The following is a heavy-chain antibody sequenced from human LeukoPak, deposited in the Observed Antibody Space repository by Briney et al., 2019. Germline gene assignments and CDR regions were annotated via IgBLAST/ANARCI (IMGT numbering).Heavy chain of an antibody. CDR2: ISSSSSYI. V-gene: IGHV3-21*01. CDR3: AREGPSYDFWSGYHDY. Sequence: GGSLRLSCAASGFTFSSYSMNWVRQAPGKGLEWVSSISSSSSYIYYADSVKGRFTISRDNAKNSLYLQMNSLRAEDTAVYYCAREGPSYDFWSGYHDYWGQGTLVTVSS. CDR1: GFTFSSYS. D-gene: IGHD3-3*01. J-gene: IGHJ4*02.